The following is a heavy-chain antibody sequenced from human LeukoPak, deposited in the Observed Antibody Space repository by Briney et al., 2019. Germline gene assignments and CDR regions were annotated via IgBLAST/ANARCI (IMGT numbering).Heavy chain of an antibody. CDR2: ICYSGST. J-gene: IGHJ6*03. CDR3: ARAAPETRSTNYYYYMDV. D-gene: IGHD5-24*01. CDR1: GGSISSGDYY. Sequence: SETLSLTCTVSGGSISSGDYYWSWIRQPPGKGLEWIGYICYSGSTYYNPSLKSRVTISVDTSKNQFSLKLSSVTAADTAVYYCARAAPETRSTNYYYYMDVWGKGTTVTVSS. V-gene: IGHV4-30-4*08.